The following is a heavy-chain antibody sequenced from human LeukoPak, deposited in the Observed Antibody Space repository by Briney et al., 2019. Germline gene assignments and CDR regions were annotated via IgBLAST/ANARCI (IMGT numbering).Heavy chain of an antibody. CDR1: GGSISSSSYY. J-gene: IGHJ6*03. CDR3: ARHRTAYYDFWSGYYRGPYYYYMDV. CDR2: IYYSGST. V-gene: IGHV4-39*01. D-gene: IGHD3-3*01. Sequence: SETRSLTCTVSGGSISSSSYYWGWIRQPPGKGLEWIGRIYYSGSTYYYPSLKSRVTISVDTSKNQFSLKLSSVTAADTVVYYCARHRTAYYDFWSGYYRGPYYYYMDVWGKGTTVTVSS.